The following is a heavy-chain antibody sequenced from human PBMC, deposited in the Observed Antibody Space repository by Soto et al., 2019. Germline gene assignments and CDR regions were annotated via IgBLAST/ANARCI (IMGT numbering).Heavy chain of an antibody. D-gene: IGHD6-13*01. CDR3: AAGYSSSWYDLDY. CDR1: GYTITSYA. CDR2: INAGNGNT. V-gene: IGHV1-3*01. Sequence: ASVKGSCKTSGYTITSYARHWVRQDPGQRLEWMGWINAGNGNTKYSQKFQGRVTITRDTSASTAYMELSSPRSEDTAVYYCAAGYSSSWYDLDYWGQGTLVTVSS. J-gene: IGHJ4*02.